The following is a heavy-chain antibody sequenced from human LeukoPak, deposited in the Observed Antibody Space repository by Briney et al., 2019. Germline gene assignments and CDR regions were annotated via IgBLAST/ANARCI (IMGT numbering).Heavy chain of an antibody. CDR1: GYTLTELS. D-gene: IGHD4-11*01. J-gene: IGHJ6*03. V-gene: IGHV1-24*01. CDR3: ATATNYSRYGYYYYYYMDV. Sequence: GASVKVSCKVSGYTLTELSMHWVRQAPGKGLEWMGGFDPEDGETIYAQKFQGRVTMTEDTSTDTAYMELSSLRSEDTAVYYCATATNYSRYGYYYYYYMDVWGKGTTVTVSS. CDR2: FDPEDGET.